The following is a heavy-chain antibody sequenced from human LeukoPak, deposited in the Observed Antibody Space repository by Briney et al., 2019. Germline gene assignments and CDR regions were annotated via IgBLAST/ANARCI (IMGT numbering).Heavy chain of an antibody. CDR3: ARVDPDSSSTLEVFDY. D-gene: IGHD6-6*01. CDR1: GGSISSYY. V-gene: IGHV4-59*01. Sequence: SETLSLTCTVSGGSISSYYWSWIRQPPGKGLEWIGYIYYSGSTNYNPPLRSRVTISVDTSKNQFSLKLSSVTAADTAVYYCARVDPDSSSTLEVFDYWGQGTLVTVSS. J-gene: IGHJ4*02. CDR2: IYYSGST.